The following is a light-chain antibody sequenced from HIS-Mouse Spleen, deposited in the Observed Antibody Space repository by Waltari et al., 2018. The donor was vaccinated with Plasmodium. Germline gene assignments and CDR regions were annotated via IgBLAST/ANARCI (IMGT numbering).Light chain of an antibody. CDR2: AAF. CDR3: QQANSFPPLT. J-gene: IGKJ4*01. V-gene: IGKV1-12*01. CDR1: QGLISW. Sequence: DIQMTQSPSSVSASVGARVPITCRASQGLISWFAWYQQKPGKAPKLLIYAAFSLQSGVPSRFSGSGSGTDFTLTISSLQPEDFATYYCQQANSFPPLTFGGGTKVEIK.